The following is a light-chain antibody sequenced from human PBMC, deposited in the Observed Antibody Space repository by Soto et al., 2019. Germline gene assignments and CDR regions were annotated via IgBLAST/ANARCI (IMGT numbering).Light chain of an antibody. V-gene: IGKV3-20*01. Sequence: EIVLTQSPGTLSLSPGERATLSCRASQSVSSSYLAWYQQKPGQAPRLLLYGAASRATGIPDRFSGSGSGTDLTLTISRLENEDVAVYYCQQYGSSPPITVGPGTKVEIK. CDR2: GAA. J-gene: IGKJ3*01. CDR3: QQYGSSPPIT. CDR1: QSVSSSY.